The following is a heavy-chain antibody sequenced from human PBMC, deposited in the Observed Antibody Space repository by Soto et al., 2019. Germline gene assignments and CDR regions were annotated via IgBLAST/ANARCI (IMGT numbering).Heavy chain of an antibody. CDR1: GYTFTSYG. Sequence: ASVKVSCKASGYTFTSYGISWVRQAPGQGLEWMGWISAYNGNTNYAQKLQGRVTMTTDTSTSTAYMELRSLRSDDTAVYYCARAYYDILTGYKEDYYYYYMDVWGKGTTVTVSS. V-gene: IGHV1-18*01. CDR2: ISAYNGNT. D-gene: IGHD3-9*01. CDR3: ARAYYDILTGYKEDYYYYYMDV. J-gene: IGHJ6*03.